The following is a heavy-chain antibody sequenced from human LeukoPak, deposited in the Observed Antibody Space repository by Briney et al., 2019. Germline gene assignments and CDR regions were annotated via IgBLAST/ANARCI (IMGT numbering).Heavy chain of an antibody. CDR3: ADGECFGGRCSRFYGMDV. D-gene: IGHD2-15*01. V-gene: IGHV3-23*01. CDR2: ICGSGGST. Sequence: AGGSLRLSCAASGFTFSSYAMSWVRQAPGKGLEWVSTICGSGGSTYYAYSVKGRFTIYRDNSQNTLYLQMNSLRADDTALYYCADGECFGGRCSRFYGMDVWGQGTTVTVSS. J-gene: IGHJ6*02. CDR1: GFTFSSYA.